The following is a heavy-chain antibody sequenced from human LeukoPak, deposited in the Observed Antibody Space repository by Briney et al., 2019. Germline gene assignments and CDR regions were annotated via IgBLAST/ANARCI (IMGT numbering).Heavy chain of an antibody. CDR2: IYYSGST. V-gene: IGHV4-39*07. CDR1: GGSISSSSYY. Sequence: SETLSLTCTVSGGSISSSSYYWGWIRQPPGKGLEWIGSIYYSGSTYYNPSLKSRVTISVDTSKNQFSLKLSSVTAADTAVYYCARDHRIQLWFNWGQGTLVTVSS. CDR3: ARDHRIQLWFN. J-gene: IGHJ4*02. D-gene: IGHD5-18*01.